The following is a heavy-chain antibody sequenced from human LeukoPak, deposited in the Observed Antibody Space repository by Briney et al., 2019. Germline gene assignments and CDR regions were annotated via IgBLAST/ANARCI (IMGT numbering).Heavy chain of an antibody. CDR1: GGSISSYY. CDR3: ARRVSSSWPYYYYGMDV. J-gene: IGHJ6*02. D-gene: IGHD6-13*01. Sequence: SETLSLTCTVSGGSISSYYWSWIRQPPGKGLEWIGYIYYSGSTNYNPSLKSRVTISVDTSKNQFSLKLSSVTAADTAVYYCARRVSSSWPYYYYGMDVWGQGTTVTVSS. V-gene: IGHV4-59*08. CDR2: IYYSGST.